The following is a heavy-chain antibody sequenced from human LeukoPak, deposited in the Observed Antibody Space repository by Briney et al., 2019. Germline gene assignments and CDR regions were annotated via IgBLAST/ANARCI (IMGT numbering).Heavy chain of an antibody. V-gene: IGHV3-48*02. CDR1: GFTFSSYS. Sequence: PGGSLRLSCAASGFTFSSYSMNWVRQAPGKGLEWVSYISSSSSTIYYADSVKGRFTISRDNAKNSLYLQMNSLRDEDTAVYYCARGGYSSSWYLKPVNSNWFDPWGQGTLVTVSS. CDR2: ISSSSSTI. CDR3: ARGGYSSSWYLKPVNSNWFDP. J-gene: IGHJ5*02. D-gene: IGHD6-13*01.